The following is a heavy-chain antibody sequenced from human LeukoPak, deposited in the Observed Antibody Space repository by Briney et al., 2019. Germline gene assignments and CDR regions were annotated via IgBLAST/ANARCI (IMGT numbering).Heavy chain of an antibody. CDR3: ARGTSGANYYYYMAV. J-gene: IGHJ6*03. CDR1: GYSFTTYW. CDR2: IYPGDSDT. V-gene: IGHV5-51*01. Sequence: GESLKISCKASGYSFTTYWIGWVRQMPGKGLEWMGIIYPGDSDTRYSPPFQGQVTISADKSISTAYLQWSSLKASDTALYYCARGTSGANYYYYMAVWGKGTTVIVSS.